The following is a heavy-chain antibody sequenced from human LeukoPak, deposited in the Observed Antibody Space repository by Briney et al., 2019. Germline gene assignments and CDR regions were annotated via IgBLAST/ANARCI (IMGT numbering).Heavy chain of an antibody. CDR2: INHSGST. CDR3: ARAPKALKRYFDY. D-gene: IGHD5-24*01. Sequence: PSETLSLTCAVYGGSFSGYYWSWIRQPQGKGLEWIGEINHSGSTNYNPSLKSRVTISVDTSKNQFSLKLSSVTAADTAVYYCARAPKALKRYFDYWGQGTLVTVSS. V-gene: IGHV4-34*01. CDR1: GGSFSGYY. J-gene: IGHJ4*02.